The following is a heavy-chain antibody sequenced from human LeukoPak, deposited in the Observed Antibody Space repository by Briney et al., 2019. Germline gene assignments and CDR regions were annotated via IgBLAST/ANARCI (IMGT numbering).Heavy chain of an antibody. D-gene: IGHD6-6*01. CDR3: ARVVTDYSSSSSWFDP. CDR2: IFYSGST. Sequence: SETLSLTCTVSGGSISSYYWSWIRQPPRKGLEWIGYIFYSGSTKYNPSVKSRGTLSVDTSKNQFSLKLTSLTAADTATYYCARVVTDYSSSSSWFDPWGQGTLVTVSS. V-gene: IGHV4-59*01. CDR1: GGSISSYY. J-gene: IGHJ5*02.